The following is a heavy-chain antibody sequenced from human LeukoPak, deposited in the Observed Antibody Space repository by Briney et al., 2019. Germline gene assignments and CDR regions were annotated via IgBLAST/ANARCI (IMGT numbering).Heavy chain of an antibody. CDR1: GGSLNGYY. CDR3: ARRTRGYSYGPYYYGMDV. J-gene: IGHJ6*02. V-gene: IGHV4-34*01. D-gene: IGHD5-18*01. CDR2: INHSGST. Sequence: SSETLSLTCAVYGGSLNGYYWGWIRQPPGKGLEWIGEINHSGSTNYNPSLKSRVTISVDTSKNQFSLKLSSVTAADTAVYYCARRTRGYSYGPYYYGMDVWGQGTTVTVSS.